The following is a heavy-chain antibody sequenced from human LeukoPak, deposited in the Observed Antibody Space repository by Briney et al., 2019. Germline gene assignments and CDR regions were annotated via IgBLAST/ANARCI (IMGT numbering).Heavy chain of an antibody. D-gene: IGHD1-14*01. J-gene: IGHJ4*02. Sequence: ASVKVSCKASGYTFTSYDINWVRQATGQGLEWMGWMNPNSGNTGYAQKFQGRVTITRNTSISTAYMELSSLRSEDTAVYYCARRSWLGASELDYWGQGTLVTVSS. CDR1: GYTFTSYD. CDR3: ARRSWLGASELDY. V-gene: IGHV1-8*03. CDR2: MNPNSGNT.